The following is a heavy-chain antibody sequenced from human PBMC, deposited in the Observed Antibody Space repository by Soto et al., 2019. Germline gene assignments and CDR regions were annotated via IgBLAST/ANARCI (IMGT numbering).Heavy chain of an antibody. J-gene: IGHJ3*02. D-gene: IGHD1-20*01. CDR2: ISYDGSIK. CDR1: GFTSSSYA. CDR3: ASSLSGTLLDAFDI. Sequence: QVQLVESGGGVVQPGRSLRLSCAASGFTSSSYAMHWVRQAPGKGLEWVAVISYDGSIKYYADSVKGRFTISRDNSKNTLFLQVNSLIAEDTAMYYCASSLSGTLLDAFDIWGQGTMVTVSS. V-gene: IGHV3-30-3*01.